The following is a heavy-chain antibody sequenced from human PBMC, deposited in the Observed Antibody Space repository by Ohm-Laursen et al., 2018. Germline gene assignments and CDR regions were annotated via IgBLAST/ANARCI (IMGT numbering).Heavy chain of an antibody. CDR3: ARGGGYSSSSDFDC. J-gene: IGHJ4*02. CDR2: IYSSGST. D-gene: IGHD6-6*01. V-gene: IGHV4-59*01. Sequence: GTLSLTCTVSGGSISSYYWSWIRQPPGKGLEWIGYIYSSGSTNYNPSLKSRVTISADTSKNRFSLKLSPVTAADTAVYYCARGGGYSSSSDFDCWGQGTLVTVSS. CDR1: GGSISSYY.